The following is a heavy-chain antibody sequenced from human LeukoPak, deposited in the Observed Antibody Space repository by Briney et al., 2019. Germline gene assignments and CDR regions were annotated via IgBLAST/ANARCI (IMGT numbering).Heavy chain of an antibody. CDR3: ARQPSDPQPYYCYYGMDV. J-gene: IGHJ6*02. Sequence: PSEPLSLTCTVSGGSISSSSYYWRRVPQPPGKGLGWIGSYYYNRSTYYNPSLKSRVTISVDASKNQFSLKLSSVTAADTAVYYCARQPSDPQPYYCYYGMDVWGQGTTVTVSS. CDR1: GGSISSSSYY. V-gene: IGHV4-39*01. CDR2: YYYNRST. D-gene: IGHD2-2*01.